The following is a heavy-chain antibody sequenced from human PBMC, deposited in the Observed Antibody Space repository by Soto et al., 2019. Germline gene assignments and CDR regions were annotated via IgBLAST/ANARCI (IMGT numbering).Heavy chain of an antibody. CDR3: ARIDMDDRGGYVFIYSDF. CDR1: GFSLSDARVG. V-gene: IGHV2-26*01. Sequence: QVTLKESGPVLVKPTETLTMTCTVSGFSLSDARVGVNWIRQPPGKALEWLAHIFSNVEQSFNTSLKSRLTVSKDTSKTQVVLTKTNMDPVDTATYYWARIDMDDRGGYVFIYSDFWCQGTLVTVSS. CDR2: IFSNVEQ. J-gene: IGHJ4*02. D-gene: IGHD5-12*01.